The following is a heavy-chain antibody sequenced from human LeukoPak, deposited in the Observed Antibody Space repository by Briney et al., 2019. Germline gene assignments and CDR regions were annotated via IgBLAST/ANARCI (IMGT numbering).Heavy chain of an antibody. CDR2: INHSGIT. CDR1: GWSFSGYY. CDR3: ARAGIVVAAVTQRNWFDP. D-gene: IGHD2-15*01. Sequence: WETLRLTCVAYGWSFSGYYWTWIRQTPGKGLEWIGEINHSGITDYNPSLKSRVTISVDTSKNQFSLKLSSVTAADTAIYYCARAGIVVAAVTQRNWFDPWGQGTLVTVSS. V-gene: IGHV4-34*01. J-gene: IGHJ5*02.